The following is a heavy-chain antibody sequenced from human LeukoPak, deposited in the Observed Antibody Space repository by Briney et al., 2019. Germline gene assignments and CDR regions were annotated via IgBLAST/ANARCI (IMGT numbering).Heavy chain of an antibody. V-gene: IGHV3-7*01. J-gene: IGHJ6*02. CDR3: ARDGVPGGWDL. D-gene: IGHD3-16*01. CDR2: VKREGSDK. CDR1: GFAFSSHW. Sequence: GGSLRLSCAASGFAFSSHWMNWVRQAPGKRLEWVANVKREGSDKNYVDSVKGRFTISRHNAKNSLYLQMNSLRVEDAAVYYCARDGVPGGWDLWPQGTTVTVS.